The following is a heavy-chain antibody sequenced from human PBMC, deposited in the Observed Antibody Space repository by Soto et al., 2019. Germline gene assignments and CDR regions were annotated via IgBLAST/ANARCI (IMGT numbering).Heavy chain of an antibody. V-gene: IGHV3-48*03. CDR3: AREGDGNYFYFDY. J-gene: IGHJ4*02. CDR2: ISPGDDTI. Sequence: GSLGLYCTGSRFTFSSYGMNWARQAPGSGLEWVSYISPGDDTIHYSDSVKGRFTISRDNAKNSLYLQMNNLRVEDSALYYCAREGDGNYFYFDYWGQGTRVTVSS. D-gene: IGHD1-26*01. CDR1: RFTFSSYG.